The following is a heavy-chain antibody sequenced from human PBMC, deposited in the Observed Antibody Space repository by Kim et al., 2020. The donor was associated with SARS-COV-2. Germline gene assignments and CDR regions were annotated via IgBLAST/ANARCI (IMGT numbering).Heavy chain of an antibody. CDR3: AKDRTSSSFDY. J-gene: IGHJ4*02. D-gene: IGHD6-13*01. Sequence: GGSLRLSFAASGFTFSSYAMSWVRQAPGKGLEWVSSVSNSGASTFYADSVKGRFTISRDSSKNTLHLQMNSLRAEDTAVYYCAKDRTSSSFDYWGQGTLVTVSS. CDR2: VSNSGAST. CDR1: GFTFSSYA. V-gene: IGHV3-23*01.